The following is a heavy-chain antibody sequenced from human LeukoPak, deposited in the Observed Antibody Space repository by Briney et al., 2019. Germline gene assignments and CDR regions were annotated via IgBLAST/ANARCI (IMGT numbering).Heavy chain of an antibody. V-gene: IGHV4-30-4*08. Sequence: SQTLSLTCTVSGDSIDSGAHYWAWIRQPPGKGLEWIGYIYYRGSTSYNPSLKSRVTISVDTSKNQFSLKLSSVTAADTAVYYCARDPAYYYGSGSYLARDYWGQGTLVTVSS. D-gene: IGHD3-10*01. CDR1: GDSIDSGAHY. CDR3: ARDPAYYYGSGSYLARDY. CDR2: IYYRGST. J-gene: IGHJ4*02.